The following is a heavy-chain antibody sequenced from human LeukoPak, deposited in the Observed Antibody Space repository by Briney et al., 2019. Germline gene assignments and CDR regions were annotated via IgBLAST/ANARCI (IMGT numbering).Heavy chain of an antibody. Sequence: SETLSLTCTVSGGSISSDYWSWIRQPPGKGLEWIGYIYYTGTTDSNPSLKSRVTISLDTSKNQFSLNLSSVTAADTAVYYCARRWVYDKRAFDAWGQGTMVTVSS. CDR1: GGSISSDY. CDR3: ARRWVYDKRAFDA. J-gene: IGHJ3*01. CDR2: IYYTGTT. V-gene: IGHV4-59*08. D-gene: IGHD3-16*01.